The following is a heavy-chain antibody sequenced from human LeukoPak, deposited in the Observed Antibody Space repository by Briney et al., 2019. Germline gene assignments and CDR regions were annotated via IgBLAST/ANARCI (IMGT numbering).Heavy chain of an antibody. CDR1: GYTFTAYY. Sequence: ASVKVSCKASGYTFTAYYMHWLRQAPGQGLEWMGIINPSGTSTIYAQKFQGRVTMTRDTSTSTDYMELSSLRFEDTVVYYCARDNSVADTGWWFDPWGQGTLVTVSS. V-gene: IGHV1-46*01. CDR3: ARDNSVADTGWWFDP. CDR2: INPSGTST. J-gene: IGHJ5*02. D-gene: IGHD6-19*01.